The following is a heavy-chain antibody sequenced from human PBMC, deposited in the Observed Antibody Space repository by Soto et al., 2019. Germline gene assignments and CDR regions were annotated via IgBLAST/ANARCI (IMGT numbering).Heavy chain of an antibody. D-gene: IGHD6-19*01. CDR1: GYSFTNYG. V-gene: IGHV1-18*01. Sequence: QDQLVQSGAEVKKPRASVTVSCKASGYSFTNYGITWVRQAPGQGLEWMGWISAFNGNTHYAQKLQGRVTMTTDASTSTAYMELRSLRSDDTAVYYCARDRGVAPPVAGNTHYYYYMDVLGKGTTVIVSS. CDR3: ARDRGVAPPVAGNTHYYYYMDV. J-gene: IGHJ6*03. CDR2: ISAFNGNT.